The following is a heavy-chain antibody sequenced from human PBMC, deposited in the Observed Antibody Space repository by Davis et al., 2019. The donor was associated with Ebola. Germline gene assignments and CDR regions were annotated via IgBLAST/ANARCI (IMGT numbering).Heavy chain of an antibody. CDR3: ARGGGSIVVVTAGNWFDP. CDR2: IIPIFGTA. J-gene: IGHJ5*02. D-gene: IGHD2-21*02. Sequence: SVKVSCKASGYTFADAYIHWVRQAPGQGLEWMGGIIPIFGTANYAQKFQGRVTITADESTSTAYMELSSLRSEDTAVYYCARGGGSIVVVTAGNWFDPWGQGTLVTVSS. V-gene: IGHV1-69*13. CDR1: GYTFADAY.